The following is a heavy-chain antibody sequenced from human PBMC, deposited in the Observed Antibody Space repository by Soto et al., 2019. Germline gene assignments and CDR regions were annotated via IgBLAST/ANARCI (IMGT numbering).Heavy chain of an antibody. CDR1: GFAVSSNH. D-gene: IGHD3-16*01. J-gene: IGHJ4*02. CDR3: ATGVNYRPILG. Sequence: EVQLVESGGGLVQPGGSLTLSCAASGFAVSSNHMTWVRLAPGKGLEWLSVILNDYRTFYADSVKGRFIISRDNSENTLYLHMNSLRDEDTAVYYCATGVNYRPILGWGQGTLVTVSS. CDR2: ILNDYRT. V-gene: IGHV3-66*01.